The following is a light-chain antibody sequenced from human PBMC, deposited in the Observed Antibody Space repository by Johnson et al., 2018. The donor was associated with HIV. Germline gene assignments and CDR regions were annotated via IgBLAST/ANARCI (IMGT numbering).Light chain of an antibody. V-gene: IGLV1-51*02. CDR2: ENN. CDR1: SSNIGNNY. CDR3: GTWDSRRGV. Sequence: QSVLTQPPSVSAAPGQKVTISCSGSSSNIGNNYVSWYQQLPGTAPKLLIYENNKRPSGIPDRFSGSKSGPSATLGITGLQTGDEADYYCGTWDSRRGVLGTGTKVTVL. J-gene: IGLJ1*01.